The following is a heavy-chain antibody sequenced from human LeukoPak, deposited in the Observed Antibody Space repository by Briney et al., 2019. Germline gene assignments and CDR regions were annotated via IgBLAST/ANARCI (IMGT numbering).Heavy chain of an antibody. CDR3: ARRHGLWSGYGAFDI. CDR1: GGSISSYY. J-gene: IGHJ3*02. D-gene: IGHD3-3*01. Sequence: SETLSLTCTVSGGSISSYYWSWIRQPPGKGLEWIGEINHSGSTNYNPSLKSRVTISVDTSKNQFSLKLSSVTAADTAVYYCARRHGLWSGYGAFDIWGQGTMVTVSS. CDR2: INHSGST. V-gene: IGHV4-34*01.